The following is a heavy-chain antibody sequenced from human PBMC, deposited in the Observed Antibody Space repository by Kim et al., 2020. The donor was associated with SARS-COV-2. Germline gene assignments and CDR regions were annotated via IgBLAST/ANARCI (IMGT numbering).Heavy chain of an antibody. CDR3: ARDRDCSGGSCYGIDY. D-gene: IGHD2-15*01. CDR1: GYTFTSYA. Sequence: ASVKVSCKASGYTFTSYAMHWVRQAPGQRLEWMGWINAGNGNTKYSQKFQGRVTITRDTSASTAYMELSSLRSEDTAVYYCARDRDCSGGSCYGIDYWGQGTLVTVSS. V-gene: IGHV1-3*01. CDR2: INAGNGNT. J-gene: IGHJ4*02.